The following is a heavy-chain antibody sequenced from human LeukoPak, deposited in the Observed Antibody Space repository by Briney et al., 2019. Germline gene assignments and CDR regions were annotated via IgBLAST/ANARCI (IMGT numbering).Heavy chain of an antibody. CDR1: GFTFSDYY. V-gene: IGHV3-11*01. D-gene: IGHD6-13*01. J-gene: IGHJ4*02. CDR2: ISGSGSTI. CDR3: ARSSSWFPSYFAY. Sequence: GGSQRLSCAASGFTFSDYYMSWIRQAPGKGLEWVSYISGSGSTIYYADSVKGRFTISRDNAKNSLYLQMNSLRAEDTAVYYCARSSSWFPSYFAYWGQGTLVTVSS.